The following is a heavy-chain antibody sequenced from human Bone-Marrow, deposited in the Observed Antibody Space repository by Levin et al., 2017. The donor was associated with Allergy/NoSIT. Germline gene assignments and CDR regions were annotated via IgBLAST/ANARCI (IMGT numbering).Heavy chain of an antibody. CDR1: GYTFTNYA. D-gene: IGHD3/OR15-3a*01. Sequence: ASVKVSCKASGYTFTNYAIGWVRQAPGQGLEWVGGIVPIFGTTHNAQKLQGRITITADKSTSTAYMELRGLGSEDTAVYYCAGSSSGTGHFDSWGQGTLVTVSS. CDR3: AGSSSGTGHFDS. CDR2: IVPIFGTT. V-gene: IGHV1-69*06. J-gene: IGHJ4*02.